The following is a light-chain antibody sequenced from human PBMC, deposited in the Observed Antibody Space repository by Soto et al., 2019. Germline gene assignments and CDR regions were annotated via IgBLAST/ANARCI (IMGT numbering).Light chain of an antibody. CDR1: SSDVGGYNY. J-gene: IGLJ1*01. Sequence: QSVLTQPASVSGSPGQSITISFTGTSSDVGGYNYVSWYQQHPGKAPKLMIYEVSNRPAGVSNRFSGSKSGNTASLTISGRQAEDEADYYCSSYTSSSTPYVFGTGTKVTVL. V-gene: IGLV2-14*01. CDR3: SSYTSSSTPYV. CDR2: EVS.